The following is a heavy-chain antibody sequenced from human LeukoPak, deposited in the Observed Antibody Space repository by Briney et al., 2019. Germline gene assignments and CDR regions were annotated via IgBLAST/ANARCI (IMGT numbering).Heavy chain of an antibody. CDR3: ARSGYYMNAFDI. CDR2: INHSGST. V-gene: IGHV4-34*01. CDR1: GGSFSGYY. D-gene: IGHD3-3*01. J-gene: IGHJ3*02. Sequence: SETLSLTCAVYGGSFSGYYRSWIRQPPGKGLEWIGEINHSGSTNYNPSLKSRVTISVDTSKNQFSLKLSSVTAADTAVYYCARSGYYMNAFDIWGQGTMVTVSS.